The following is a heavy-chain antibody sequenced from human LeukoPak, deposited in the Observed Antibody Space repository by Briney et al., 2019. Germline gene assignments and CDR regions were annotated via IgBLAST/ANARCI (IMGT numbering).Heavy chain of an antibody. CDR2: IKQDGSEK. CDR3: ARQRRYCSGDNCYQRTFDY. CDR1: GFNFRAYW. Sequence: GGSLRLSFTASGFNFRAYWISWVRQAPGEGLEWVANIKQDGSEKYYVDSVKGRFTISRDNAKNSLYLQMNSLRAEDTAVYYCARQRRYCSGDNCYQRTFDYWGQGTLVTVSS. J-gene: IGHJ4*02. V-gene: IGHV3-7*01. D-gene: IGHD2-15*01.